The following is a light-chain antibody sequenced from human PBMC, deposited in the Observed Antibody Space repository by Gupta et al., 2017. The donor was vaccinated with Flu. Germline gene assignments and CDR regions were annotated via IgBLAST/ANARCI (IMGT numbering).Light chain of an antibody. CDR3: GAWDNSLNSFV. V-gene: IGLV1-47*01. J-gene: IGLJ1*01. CDR1: TFNIGNNY. CDR2: RVH. Sequence: QSVLTQPPSTSGTPGQRVTISCSGTTFNIGNNYVYWFQQLPGAAPRLLIYRVHVRHSGVPERFSASKSATSGSLSISGRRSEEEGDYFCGAWDNSLNSFVFGTGTTVTVL.